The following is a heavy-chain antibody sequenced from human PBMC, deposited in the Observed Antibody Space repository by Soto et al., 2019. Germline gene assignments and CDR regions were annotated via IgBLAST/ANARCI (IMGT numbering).Heavy chain of an antibody. J-gene: IGHJ6*02. D-gene: IGHD1-26*01. CDR1: GGTFSSYA. CDR2: IIPIFGTA. Sequence: SVKVSCKASGGTFSSYAISWVRQAPGQGLEWMGGIIPIFGTANYAQKFQGRVTITADESTSTAYMELSSLRSEDTAVYYCASGVGATATPYYYYGMDVWGQGTTVTVSS. V-gene: IGHV1-69*13. CDR3: ASGVGATATPYYYYGMDV.